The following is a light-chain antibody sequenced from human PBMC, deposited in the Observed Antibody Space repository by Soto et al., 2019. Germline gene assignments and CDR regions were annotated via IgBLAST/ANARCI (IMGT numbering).Light chain of an antibody. Sequence: EIVLTQSPGTLSLSPGERATLSCRASQSVTNNNLDWYQQKPGQAPRLLIYGASIRATGIPDRFSGSGSGTEFNITISRLQSEDSAIYYCQKYNNWPRATVGGGTKVDIK. J-gene: IGKJ4*01. CDR2: GAS. CDR1: QSVTNNN. V-gene: IGKV3-20*01. CDR3: QKYNNWPRAT.